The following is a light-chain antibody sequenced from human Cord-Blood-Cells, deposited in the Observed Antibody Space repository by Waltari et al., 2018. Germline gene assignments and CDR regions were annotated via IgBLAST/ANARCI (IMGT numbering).Light chain of an antibody. Sequence: QSALTQPASVSGSPGPSITISCTGTSSDVGGYNYVSWYQQHPGKAPKLMIYDVSKRPSGVSNRFSGSKSGNTASLTISGLQAEDEADYYCSSYTSSSTRVFGTGTKVTVL. CDR1: SSDVGGYNY. CDR2: DVS. V-gene: IGLV2-14*01. J-gene: IGLJ1*01. CDR3: SSYTSSSTRV.